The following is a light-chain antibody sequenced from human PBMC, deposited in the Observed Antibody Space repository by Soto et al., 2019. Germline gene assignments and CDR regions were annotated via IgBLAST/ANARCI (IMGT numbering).Light chain of an antibody. Sequence: QTVVTQEPSFSVSPGGTVTLTCGLSSGSVSTRYYPSWYQQTPGQAPRTLIYNTDTRSSGVPDRFSGSILGNKAALTITGAQADDDSDYYCALYLGSGISVIGGGTQLTVL. V-gene: IGLV8-61*01. CDR2: NTD. CDR1: SGSVSTRYY. J-gene: IGLJ2*01. CDR3: ALYLGSGISV.